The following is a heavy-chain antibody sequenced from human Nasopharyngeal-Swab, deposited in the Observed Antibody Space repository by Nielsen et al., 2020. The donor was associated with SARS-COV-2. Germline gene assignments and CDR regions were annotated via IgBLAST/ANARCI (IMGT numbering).Heavy chain of an antibody. Sequence: SETLSLTCVVSGGSITSSNYWSWVRQSPGKGLEWIAEIYHTGDTYLNPSLSSRVTISVDKSNNQLSLKLSSVTAADTAVYFCAKELHSTHAFDFWGQGTMVTVSS. CDR1: GGSITSSNY. CDR3: AKELHSTHAFDF. V-gene: IGHV4-4*02. J-gene: IGHJ3*01. CDR2: IYHTGDT.